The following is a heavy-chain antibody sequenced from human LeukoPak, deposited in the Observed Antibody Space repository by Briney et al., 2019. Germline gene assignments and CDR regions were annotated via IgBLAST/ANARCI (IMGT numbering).Heavy chain of an antibody. J-gene: IGHJ4*02. CDR3: ARADYYDSSGYYFSGFDY. Sequence: PGGSLRLSCAASGFPVSSNYMSWVRQAPGKGLEWVSDIYSGGSTYYADSVKGRFTISRDNSKNTLYLQMNSLRAEDTAVYYCARADYYDSSGYYFSGFDYWGQGTLVTVSS. D-gene: IGHD3-22*01. CDR2: IYSGGST. CDR1: GFPVSSNY. V-gene: IGHV3-53*01.